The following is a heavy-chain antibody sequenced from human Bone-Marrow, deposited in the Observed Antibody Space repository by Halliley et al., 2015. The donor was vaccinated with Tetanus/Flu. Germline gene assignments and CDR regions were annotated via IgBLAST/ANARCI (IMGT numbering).Heavy chain of an antibody. CDR3: ARASGIVVISLEEIRFDS. D-gene: IGHD2-15*01. CDR1: GDSISSSHW. J-gene: IGHJ4*02. V-gene: IGHV4-4*01. CDR2: IYHDGST. Sequence: TLSLTCTVSGDSISSSHWWGWVRQSPGKGLEWIGEIYHDGSTNYNPPLKSRITMSIDKSKKEFSLQLTSVTAADTAVYFCARASGIVVISLEEIRFDSWGQGILVTVSA.